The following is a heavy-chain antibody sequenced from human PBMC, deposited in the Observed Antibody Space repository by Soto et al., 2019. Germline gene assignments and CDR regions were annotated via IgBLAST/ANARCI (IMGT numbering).Heavy chain of an antibody. Sequence: ASVKVSCKASGYTFTDYYIHWVRQAPGQGLEWMGWINPNSGGANFAQKFQGRVSLTRDTSTSTAYMQLRSLISDDTAVYHCARDGRARDCSGATCYFRSSWFDPWGQGTLVTVSS. CDR3: ARDGRARDCSGATCYFRSSWFDP. CDR2: INPNSGGA. D-gene: IGHD2-15*01. J-gene: IGHJ5*02. V-gene: IGHV1-2*02. CDR1: GYTFTDYY.